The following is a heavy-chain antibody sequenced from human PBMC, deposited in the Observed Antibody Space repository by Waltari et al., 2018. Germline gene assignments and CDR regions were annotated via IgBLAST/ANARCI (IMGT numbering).Heavy chain of an antibody. D-gene: IGHD2-8*01. CDR1: GFAFRSFW. J-gene: IGHJ4*02. Sequence: EMHLEQSGGGLVQAGGSLTVSCTASGFAFRSFWRHWVRQAPGKGLVWVSQINTDGTDTNYADFVKGRFTTSRDNAKNTLYLQMNSLRDDDTAMYFCARDLTMAEYWGQGSLVTVSS. CDR3: ARDLTMAEY. V-gene: IGHV3-74*01. CDR2: INTDGTDT.